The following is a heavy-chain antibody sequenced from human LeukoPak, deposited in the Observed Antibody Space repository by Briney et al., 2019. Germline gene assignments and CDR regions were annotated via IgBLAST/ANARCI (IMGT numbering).Heavy chain of an antibody. Sequence: GGSLILSCAASGFTFSTDAMSWVRQAPGKGLEWASAISGSGGSTYYADSVKGRFTISRDNSKNTLYLQMNSLRAEDTAVYYCAKEGYRYGYAIDYWGQGTLVTVSS. V-gene: IGHV3-23*01. CDR3: AKEGYRYGYAIDY. D-gene: IGHD5-18*01. CDR2: ISGSGGST. CDR1: GFTFSTDA. J-gene: IGHJ4*02.